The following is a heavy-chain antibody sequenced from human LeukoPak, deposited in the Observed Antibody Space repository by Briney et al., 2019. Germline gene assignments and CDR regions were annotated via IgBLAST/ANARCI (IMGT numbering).Heavy chain of an antibody. J-gene: IGHJ4*02. D-gene: IGHD5-12*01. V-gene: IGHV3-23*01. Sequence: QPGGSLRLSCAVSGFTFSSYAMSWVRQAPGKGLECVSGISGSGGSTHYADSVKGRFTISRDTSKNTLFLQMNSLRAEDTAVYYCAKVGGYDRYYFDYWGQGTLVIVSS. CDR1: GFTFSSYA. CDR3: AKVGGYDRYYFDY. CDR2: ISGSGGST.